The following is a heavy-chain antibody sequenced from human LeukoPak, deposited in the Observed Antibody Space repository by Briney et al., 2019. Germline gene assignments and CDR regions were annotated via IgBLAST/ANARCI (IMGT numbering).Heavy chain of an antibody. CDR3: ARYDLRTYYDSSLDY. V-gene: IGHV1-2*02. Sequence: HGASVKVSCKASGYTFTGYYMHWVRQAPGQGREWMGWINPNSGGTNYAQKFQGRVTMTRDTSISTAYMELSRLRSDDTAVYYCARYDLRTYYDSSLDYWGQGTLVTVSS. CDR2: INPNSGGT. CDR1: GYTFTGYY. D-gene: IGHD3-22*01. J-gene: IGHJ4*02.